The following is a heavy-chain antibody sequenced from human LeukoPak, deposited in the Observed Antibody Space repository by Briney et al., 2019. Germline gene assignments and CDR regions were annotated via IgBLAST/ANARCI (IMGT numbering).Heavy chain of an antibody. CDR2: IYSDGTT. CDR3: ARATTAPGSRHFDH. CDR1: GFTVSDNY. J-gene: IGHJ4*02. Sequence: GGSLRLSCAASGFTVSDNYMAWVRQAPGKGLEWVSIIYSDGTTYYGDSVKGRFTISRDNSKNTLSLHMNSLTAEDTAVYYCARATTAPGSRHFDHWGQGTLVTVSS. V-gene: IGHV3-66*01. D-gene: IGHD6-13*01.